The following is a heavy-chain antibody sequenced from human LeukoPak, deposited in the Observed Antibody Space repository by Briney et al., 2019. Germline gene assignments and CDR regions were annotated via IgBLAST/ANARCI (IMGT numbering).Heavy chain of an antibody. Sequence: PSEILSLTCTVFGGSISSYHWSWIRQPPGKGLEWIGYMHYSGYTSYMPSLKSRVTISVDTSKNQLSLKLNSVTAADTAVYFCARDAGTGWYFDLWGRGTLVTVSS. J-gene: IGHJ2*01. CDR1: GGSISSYH. CDR3: ARDAGTGWYFDL. D-gene: IGHD3/OR15-3a*01. CDR2: MHYSGYT. V-gene: IGHV4-59*01.